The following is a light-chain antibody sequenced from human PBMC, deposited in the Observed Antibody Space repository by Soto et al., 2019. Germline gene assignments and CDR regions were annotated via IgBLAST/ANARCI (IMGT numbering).Light chain of an antibody. CDR1: SSDVGGHNY. Sequence: QSALTQPRSVSGSPGQSVTISCTGTSSDVGGHNYVSWYQQHPGKAPKLMIYDVSKRPSGVPDRFSGSKSGNTASLIISGLQAEDEADYYCCSYAGSYTWVFGGGTKLTVL. CDR3: CSYAGSYTWV. V-gene: IGLV2-11*01. J-gene: IGLJ2*01. CDR2: DVS.